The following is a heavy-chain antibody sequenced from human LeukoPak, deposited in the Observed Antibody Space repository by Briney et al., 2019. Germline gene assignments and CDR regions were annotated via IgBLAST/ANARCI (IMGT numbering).Heavy chain of an antibody. CDR3: AKDSDYYHSSGYYYAYFQH. Sequence: PGGSLRLSCAVSGFTFSTYSMNWVRQAPGKGLEWVLYISSSSSTIYYADSVKGRFTISRDNAKNSLYLQMNSLRDEDTAVYYCAKDSDYYHSSGYYYAYFQHWGQGTLVTVSS. D-gene: IGHD3-22*01. J-gene: IGHJ1*01. CDR2: ISSSSSTI. V-gene: IGHV3-48*02. CDR1: GFTFSTYS.